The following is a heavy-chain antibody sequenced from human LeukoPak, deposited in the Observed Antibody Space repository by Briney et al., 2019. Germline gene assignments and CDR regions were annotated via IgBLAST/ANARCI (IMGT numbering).Heavy chain of an antibody. D-gene: IGHD3-10*01. CDR1: GFTFSSNY. V-gene: IGHV3-53*01. CDR2: IYSGGST. J-gene: IGHJ4*02. CDR3: AKRGVVIRAVIIVGFHKEAYYFDY. Sequence: GGSLRLSCAASGFTFSSNYMSWVRQAPGKGLEWVSVIYSGGSTYYSDSVKGRFTISRDNSKNTLYLQMNSLRAEDTAVYFCAKRGVVIRAVIIVGFHKEAYYFDYWGQGALVTVPS.